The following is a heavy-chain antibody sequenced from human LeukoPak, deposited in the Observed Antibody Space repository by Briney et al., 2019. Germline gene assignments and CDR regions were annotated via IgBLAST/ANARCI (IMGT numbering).Heavy chain of an antibody. CDR2: ISPTSGDT. CDR3: VSDGLTWNYDY. CDR1: GYTFTGYY. V-gene: IGHV1-2*02. D-gene: IGHD1-7*01. J-gene: IGHJ4*02. Sequence: GASLKVSCKASGYTFTGYYIHTVRQAPGHGLEGMGWISPTSGDTMYAHKFQGRVTMTRDTSISTAYMELSRPRADDTAVYYCVSDGLTWNYDYWGQGTLVAVSS.